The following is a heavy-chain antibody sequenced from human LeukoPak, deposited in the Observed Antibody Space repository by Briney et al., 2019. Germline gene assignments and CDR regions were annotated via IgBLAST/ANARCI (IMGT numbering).Heavy chain of an antibody. CDR1: GFTVSSNY. V-gene: IGHV3-66*01. CDR2: TYSGGST. D-gene: IGHD4-17*01. Sequence: PGGSLRLSCAASGFTVSSNYMSWVRQAPGKGLEWVSVTYSGGSTYYADSVKGRFTISRDNSKNTLYLQMNSLRAEDTAVYYCAGDYGERDYYFDYWGQGTLVTVSS. J-gene: IGHJ4*02. CDR3: AGDYGERDYYFDY.